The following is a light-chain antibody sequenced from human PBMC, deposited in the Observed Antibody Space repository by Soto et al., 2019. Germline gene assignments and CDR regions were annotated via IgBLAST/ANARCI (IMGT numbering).Light chain of an antibody. CDR3: TSYITAGTYV. CDR2: DVS. J-gene: IGLJ1*01. CDR1: SSDVGSYNY. Sequence: QSVLTQPASGSGSPGQSITISCTGTSSDVGSYNYVSWYQQHPGKAPKLMIYDVSNRPSGVSDRFSGSKSGNTASLTISGLQAEDEADYYCTSYITAGTYVFGTGTKVTV. V-gene: IGLV2-14*03.